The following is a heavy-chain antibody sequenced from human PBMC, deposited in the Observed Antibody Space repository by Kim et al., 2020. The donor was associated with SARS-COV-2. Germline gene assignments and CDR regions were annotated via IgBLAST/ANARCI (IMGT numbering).Heavy chain of an antibody. D-gene: IGHD2-8*01. Sequence: PSLKSQVTISVDTSKNQFSLKLSSVTAADTAVYYCARGGIMVYAPNWFDPWGQGTLVTVSS. V-gene: IGHV4-31*01. J-gene: IGHJ5*02. CDR3: ARGGIMVYAPNWFDP.